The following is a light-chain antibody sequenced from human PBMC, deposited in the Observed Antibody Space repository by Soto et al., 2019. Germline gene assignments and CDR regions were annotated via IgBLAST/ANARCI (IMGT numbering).Light chain of an antibody. J-gene: IGKJ3*01. Sequence: EMLLTQCPGTLSLSRGERATLSCRTSQSVASNFLAWYQQKPGQAPMLLIYGASSRATGIPDRFSGSGSGTDFTLTISRLEPEDFAVYYCQRYGSSLTFGPGTKVDIK. CDR1: QSVASNF. CDR3: QRYGSSLT. V-gene: IGKV3-20*01. CDR2: GAS.